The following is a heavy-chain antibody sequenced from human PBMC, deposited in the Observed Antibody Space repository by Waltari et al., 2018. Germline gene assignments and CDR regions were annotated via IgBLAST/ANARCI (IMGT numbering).Heavy chain of an antibody. CDR3: ARDYCDRTNCHGMDV. Sequence: QVQLVESGGGVVQPGRSLRLSLAASEFPFSSYAMHWVRQAPGKGLEWVAVISYNERNRYYVDSVKGRFTISRDNSNKMLYLQMNSLRVEDTAVYYCARDYCDRTNCHGMDVWGQGTTVTVSS. D-gene: IGHD3-22*01. V-gene: IGHV3-30*04. CDR1: EFPFSSYA. CDR2: ISYNERNR. J-gene: IGHJ6*02.